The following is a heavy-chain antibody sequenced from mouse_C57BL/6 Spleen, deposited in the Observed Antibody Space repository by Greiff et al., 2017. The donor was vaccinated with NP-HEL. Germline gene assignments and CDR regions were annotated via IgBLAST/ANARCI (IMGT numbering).Heavy chain of an antibody. V-gene: IGHV1-18*01. J-gene: IGHJ4*01. CDR3: VRSWADVYAMDY. CDR1: GYTFTDYN. Sequence: VQLQQSGPELVKPGASVKIPCKASGYTFTDYNMDWVKQSHGKSLEWIGDINPNNGGTIYNQKFKGKATLTVDKSSSTAYMELRSLTSEDTAVYYCVRSWADVYAMDYWGQGTSVTVSS. CDR2: INPNNGGT.